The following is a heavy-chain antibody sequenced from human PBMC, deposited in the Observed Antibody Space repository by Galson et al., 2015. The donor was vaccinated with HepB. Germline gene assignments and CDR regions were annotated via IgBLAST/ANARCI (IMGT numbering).Heavy chain of an antibody. D-gene: IGHD3-22*01. J-gene: IGHJ4*02. V-gene: IGHV1-2*06. Sequence: SVKVSCKASGYTFTGYYMHWVRQAPGQGLEWMGRINPNSGGTNYARKFQGRVTMTRDTSISTAYMELSRLGSDDTAVYYCARAMIVVATPDKGSDYWGQGTLVTVSS. CDR1: GYTFTGYY. CDR3: ARAMIVVATPDKGSDY. CDR2: INPNSGGT.